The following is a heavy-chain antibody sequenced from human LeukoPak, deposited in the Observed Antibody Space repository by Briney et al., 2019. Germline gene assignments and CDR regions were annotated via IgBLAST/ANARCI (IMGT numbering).Heavy chain of an antibody. CDR2: XNPIGGRT. J-gene: IGHJ4*02. CDR3: ARESVVELERTYYFDY. CDR1: GYTXTNXY. D-gene: IGHD1-26*01. V-gene: IGHV1-46*01. Sequence: ASVKVSCMAFGYTXTNXYIHXVRXXPGQGXECMGXXNPIGGRTSYTQKXQGRVTMTRDTSTNTVYMELSSLRSEDTAVYYCARESVVELERTYYFDYWGQGTLVTVSS.